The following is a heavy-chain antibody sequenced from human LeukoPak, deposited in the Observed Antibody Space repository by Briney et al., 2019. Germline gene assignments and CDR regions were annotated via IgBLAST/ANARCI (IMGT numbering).Heavy chain of an antibody. V-gene: IGHV1-69*01. CDR1: GGTFISYA. CDR3: ARAPAMVANYFDY. CDR2: IIPIFGTA. Sequence: ASVKVSCKASGGTFISYAISWVLRAPGQGLEWMGGIIPIFGTANYAQKFQGGVTITADESTSTAYMELRSLRSEDTAVYYCARAPAMVANYFDYWGQGTLVTVSS. D-gene: IGHD2-15*01. J-gene: IGHJ4*02.